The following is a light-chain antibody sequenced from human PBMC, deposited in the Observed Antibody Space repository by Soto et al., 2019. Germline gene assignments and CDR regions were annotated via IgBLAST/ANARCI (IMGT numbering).Light chain of an antibody. CDR1: SKAVGGHDY. CDR3: GSYTSSSTFV. J-gene: IGLJ1*01. Sequence: QSVLTQSASVSGSPGQSITISCTENSKAVGGHDYVSWYQQHPGKAPTLMIYHVTNRPSGVSSRFSGSKSGNTAFLIISWLQAEDEADYYCGSYTSSSTFVFGTGTKVTVL. V-gene: IGLV2-14*01. CDR2: HVT.